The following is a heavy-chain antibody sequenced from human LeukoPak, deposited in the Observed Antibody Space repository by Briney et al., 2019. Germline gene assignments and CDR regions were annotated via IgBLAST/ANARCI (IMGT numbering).Heavy chain of an antibody. V-gene: IGHV3-21*01. J-gene: IGHJ5*02. CDR1: GFTFSSYA. CDR2: ISSSSSYI. Sequence: KAGGSLRLSCAASGFTFSSYAMSWVRQAPGKGLEWVSSISSSSSYIYYADSVKGRFTISRDNAKNSLYLQMNSLRAEDTAVYYCASDSGEGWFDPWGQGTLVTVSS. CDR3: ASDSGEGWFDP. D-gene: IGHD7-27*01.